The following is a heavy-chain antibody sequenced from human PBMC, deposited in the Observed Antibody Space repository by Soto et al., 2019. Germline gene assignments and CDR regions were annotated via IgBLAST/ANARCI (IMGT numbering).Heavy chain of an antibody. Sequence: QVQLVQSGAEVRKPGASVRVSCKASGYTFDALDIHWVRQATGQGLELMGWMNPYTGETAYTQSFRGRVSMTRDTSVSTAYMELTSLTSEDSAIYFCVRQAGGASTPGDDYWGQGTLVTVSS. CDR1: GYTFDALD. J-gene: IGHJ4*02. D-gene: IGHD2-15*01. CDR3: VRQAGGASTPGDDY. CDR2: MNPYTGET. V-gene: IGHV1-8*01.